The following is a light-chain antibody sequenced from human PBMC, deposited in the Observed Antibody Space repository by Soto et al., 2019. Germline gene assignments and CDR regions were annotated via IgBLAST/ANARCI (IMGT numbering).Light chain of an antibody. CDR3: QHYHNLPPYS. CDR1: QDINNY. Sequence: DIQLTQSPSSLSASVGDRVTFTCQASQDINNYLNWYQQKSGKAPKLLIYDASNLETGVPSRFSGSGSGTYFTITISSLQPEDVATYYCQHYHNLPPYSFGQGTNLQIK. J-gene: IGKJ2*01. V-gene: IGKV1-33*01. CDR2: DAS.